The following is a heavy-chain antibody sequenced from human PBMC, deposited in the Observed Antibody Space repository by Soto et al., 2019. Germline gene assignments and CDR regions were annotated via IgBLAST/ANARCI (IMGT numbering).Heavy chain of an antibody. CDR2: TRNKANSYTT. CDR3: ARYSSGWYSGAFDI. CDR1: GFTFSDHY. J-gene: IGHJ3*02. D-gene: IGHD6-19*01. Sequence: EVPLVESGGGLVQPGGSLRLSCAASGFTFSDHYMDWVRQAPGKGLEWVGRTRNKANSYTTEYAASVKGRFTISRDDSKNSLYLQMNSLKTEDTAVYYCARYSSGWYSGAFDIWGQGTMVTVSS. V-gene: IGHV3-72*01.